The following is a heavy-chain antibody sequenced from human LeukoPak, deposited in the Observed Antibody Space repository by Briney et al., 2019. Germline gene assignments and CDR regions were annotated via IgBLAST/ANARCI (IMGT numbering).Heavy chain of an antibody. V-gene: IGHV3-48*01. Sequence: GGSLRLSCAASGFTFSSDSMNWVRQAPGKGQEWVSHISSSGSTISYADSVRGRFTISRDNAKNSLYLQMNSLRAEDTAVYYCASGVDYWGQGTLVTVSS. CDR1: GFTFSSDS. D-gene: IGHD3-10*01. J-gene: IGHJ4*02. CDR2: ISSSGSTI. CDR3: ASGVDY.